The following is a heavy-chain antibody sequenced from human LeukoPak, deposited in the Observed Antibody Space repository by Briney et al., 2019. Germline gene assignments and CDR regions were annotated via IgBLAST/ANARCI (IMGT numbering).Heavy chain of an antibody. Sequence: SVKVSCKASGGTFSSYAISWVRQAPGQGLEWMGRIIPILGIANYAQKFQGRVTITADKSTSTAYMELSSLRSEDTAVYYCARTPRKKIFRVVMDYYGMAVWGQGTTVTVSS. D-gene: IGHD3-3*01. CDR2: IIPILGIA. J-gene: IGHJ6*02. V-gene: IGHV1-69*04. CDR1: GGTFSSYA. CDR3: ARTPRKKIFRVVMDYYGMAV.